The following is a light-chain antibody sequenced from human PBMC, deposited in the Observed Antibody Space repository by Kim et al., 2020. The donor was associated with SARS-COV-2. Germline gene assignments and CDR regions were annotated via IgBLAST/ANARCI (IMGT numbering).Light chain of an antibody. CDR3: ATRDDSLSTPV. J-gene: IGLJ7*01. V-gene: IGLV1-47*01. Sequence: QSVLTQPPSASGTPGQRVTISCSGSSFNIGNNYVCWYQQLSGMAPKLLVYRTSQRPSGVPDRFSGSKSGSSASLAIGGLRSEDEADYYCATRDDSLSTPVFGGGTQLTVL. CDR1: SFNIGNNY. CDR2: RTS.